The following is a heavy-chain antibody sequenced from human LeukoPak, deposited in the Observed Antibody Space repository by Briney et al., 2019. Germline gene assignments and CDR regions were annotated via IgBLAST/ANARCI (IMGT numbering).Heavy chain of an antibody. V-gene: IGHV3-33*06. CDR3: AKSTAPGNYGLWNFDY. Sequence: GGSLRLSCPASGFTFSSYGMHWVRQAPGKGLEWVAVIWYDGSNKYYADSVKGRFTISRDNSKNTLYLQMNSLRAEDTAVYYCAKSTAPGNYGLWNFDYWGQGTLVTVSS. D-gene: IGHD4-17*01. CDR2: IWYDGSNK. J-gene: IGHJ4*02. CDR1: GFTFSSYG.